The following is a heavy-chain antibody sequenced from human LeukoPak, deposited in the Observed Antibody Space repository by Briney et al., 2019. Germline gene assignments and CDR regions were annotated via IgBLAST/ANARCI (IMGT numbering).Heavy chain of an antibody. CDR3: ATDQMYYYGSRRYSPFNH. D-gene: IGHD3-10*01. CDR1: GFTFSTYG. J-gene: IGHJ4*02. V-gene: IGHV3-33*01. CDR2: IWYDGNNK. Sequence: GGFLRLSCAASGFTFSTYGMQWVRQAPGKGLEWVALIWYDGNNKYYADSVKGRFTISRDNSKNTLYLQMNSLRAEDTAVYYRATDQMYYYGSRRYSPFNHWGKGTLVTVSS.